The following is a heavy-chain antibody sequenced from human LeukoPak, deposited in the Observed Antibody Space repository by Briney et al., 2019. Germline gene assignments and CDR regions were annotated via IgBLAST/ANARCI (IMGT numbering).Heavy chain of an antibody. CDR1: GGSINSRSYY. V-gene: IGHV4-39*01. J-gene: IGHJ6*03. Sequence: PSETLSLTCTVSGGSINSRSYYWGWLRQPPGKGLEWIGTIYYSGRTYHNPSLKSRVTISVDTSKNQFSLKLSSVTAADTAVYYCAIHGDYYYMDVWAEGTTVTVSS. CDR3: AIHGDYYYMDV. CDR2: IYYSGRT.